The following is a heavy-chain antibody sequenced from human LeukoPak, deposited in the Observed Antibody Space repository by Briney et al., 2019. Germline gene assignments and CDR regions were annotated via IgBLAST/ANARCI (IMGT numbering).Heavy chain of an antibody. CDR2: ISGSGGSK. J-gene: IGHJ4*02. V-gene: IGHV3-23*01. CDR1: GFTFSSYD. D-gene: IGHD5-18*01. Sequence: GGSLRLSCAASGFTFSSYDMSWVRQAPGKGLEWVSAISGSGGSKYYAYSVKRRFTISRDNSKNTLYLQMNSLRAEDTAVYYCAKDHRGYSYGTYFDYWGQGTLVTVSS. CDR3: AKDHRGYSYGTYFDY.